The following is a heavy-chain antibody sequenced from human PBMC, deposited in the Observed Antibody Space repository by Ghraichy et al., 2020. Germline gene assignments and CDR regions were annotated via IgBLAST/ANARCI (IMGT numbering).Heavy chain of an antibody. CDR1: GGSISSGGYY. CDR3: ARIKDYSNYADY. J-gene: IGHJ4*02. CDR2: IYYSGNT. Sequence: SETLSLTCTVSGGSISSGGYYWSWIRQHPGKGLEWIGNIYYSGNTYYNPSLKSRVTISVDTSKNQFSLKLSSVTAADTAVYYCARIKDYSNYADYWGQGTLVTVSS. V-gene: IGHV4-31*03. D-gene: IGHD4-11*01.